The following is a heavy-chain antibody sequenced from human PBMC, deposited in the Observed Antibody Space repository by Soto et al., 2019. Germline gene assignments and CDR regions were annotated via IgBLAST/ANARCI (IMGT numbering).Heavy chain of an antibody. CDR2: IYYSGST. CDR1: GGSVSSGSYY. Sequence: ETLSLTCTVSGGSVSSGSYYWSWIRQPPGKGLEWIGYIYYSGSTNYNPSLKSRVTISVDTSKNQFSLKLSSVTAADTAVYYCASRLVDNDYWGQGTLVTVSS. V-gene: IGHV4-61*01. CDR3: ASRLVDNDY. J-gene: IGHJ4*02. D-gene: IGHD6-19*01.